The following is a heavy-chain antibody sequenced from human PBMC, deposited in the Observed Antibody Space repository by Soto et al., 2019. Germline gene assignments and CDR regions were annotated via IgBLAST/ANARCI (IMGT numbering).Heavy chain of an antibody. Sequence: SETLSLTCTVSGGSISRYYWSWIRQPPGKGLEWIGYIYYSGSTNYNPSLKSRVTIEVDTSKNQFSLKLSSVTAADTAVYYCARSGRFVYGDLDYYYYYMDVWGKGTTVTVSS. CDR1: GGSISRYY. J-gene: IGHJ6*03. V-gene: IGHV4-59*01. CDR2: IYYSGST. D-gene: IGHD4-17*01. CDR3: ARSGRFVYGDLDYYYYYMDV.